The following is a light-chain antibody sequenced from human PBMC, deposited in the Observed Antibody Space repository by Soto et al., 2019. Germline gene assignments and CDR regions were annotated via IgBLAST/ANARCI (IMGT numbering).Light chain of an antibody. J-gene: IGKJ1*01. CDR3: QHYSTVWA. CDR1: QSISSW. CDR2: DAS. V-gene: IGKV1-5*01. Sequence: DIQMTQTPSTLSASVGDRVTITCRASQSISSWLAWYQRKPGKAPKLLIFDASSLESGVPSRFSGSGSGTEFTLTISSLQPDDFATYYCQHYSTVWAFGQGTKVDIK.